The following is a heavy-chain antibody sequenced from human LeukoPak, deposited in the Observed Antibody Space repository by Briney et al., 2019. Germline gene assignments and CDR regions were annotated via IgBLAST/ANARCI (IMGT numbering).Heavy chain of an antibody. CDR3: AKASSSGQFFFHY. Sequence: SGGSLRLSCAASGFTFSSYAMHWVRQAPGKGLEYVSAISSNGGSTYYANSVKGRFTISRDNSKNTLYLQMNSLRAEDTAVYYCAKASSSGQFFFHYWGQGTLVTVSS. CDR2: ISSNGGST. D-gene: IGHD6-19*01. J-gene: IGHJ4*02. CDR1: GFTFSSYA. V-gene: IGHV3-64*01.